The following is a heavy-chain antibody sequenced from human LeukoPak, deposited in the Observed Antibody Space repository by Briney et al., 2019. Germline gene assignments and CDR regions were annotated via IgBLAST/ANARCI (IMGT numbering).Heavy chain of an antibody. Sequence: SETLSLTCTVSGGSISSYYWSWIRQPPGKRLEWIGYIYYSGSTNYNPSLKSRVTISVDTSKNQFSLKLSSVTAADTAVYYCARDRADSGYSNPFKPSAYYGMDVWGQGTTVTVSS. D-gene: IGHD4-4*01. J-gene: IGHJ6*02. CDR2: IYYSGST. CDR3: ARDRADSGYSNPFKPSAYYGMDV. CDR1: GGSISSYY. V-gene: IGHV4-59*01.